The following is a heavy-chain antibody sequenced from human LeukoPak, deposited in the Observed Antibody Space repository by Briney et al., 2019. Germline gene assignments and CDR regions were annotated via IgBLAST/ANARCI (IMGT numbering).Heavy chain of an antibody. CDR3: ATYYSDSSAYVHYLDS. CDR2: VHYSGST. CDR1: GGYISGSC. D-gene: IGHD3-22*01. J-gene: IGHJ4*02. Sequence: TPSETLSLTCTVSGGYISGSCWSWIRQPPGKGLEWVGYVHYSGSTNYNPSLTSRVMISVDSSKNQFSLKLSSVTAADTAVYYCATYYSDSSAYVHYLDSWGRGTLVTVSS. V-gene: IGHV4-59*03.